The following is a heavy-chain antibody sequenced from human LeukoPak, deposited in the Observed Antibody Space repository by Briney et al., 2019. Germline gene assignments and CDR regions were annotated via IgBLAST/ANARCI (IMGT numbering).Heavy chain of an antibody. V-gene: IGHV1-2*02. D-gene: IGHD3-16*01. Sequence: ASVKVTCKASGYTFTGYYMHWVRQAPGQGLEWMGWINPSSGGTNYAQKFQGRVTMTRDTSISTAYMELSRLRSDDTAVYYCARGGRGVAINVSGYWGQGTLVTVSS. CDR1: GYTFTGYY. CDR2: INPSSGGT. CDR3: ARGGRGVAINVSGY. J-gene: IGHJ4*02.